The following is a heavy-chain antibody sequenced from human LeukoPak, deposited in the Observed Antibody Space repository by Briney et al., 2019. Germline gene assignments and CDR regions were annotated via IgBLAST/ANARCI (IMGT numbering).Heavy chain of an antibody. V-gene: IGHV3-21*01. CDR1: GFAFSTYS. CDR3: ARVAGGKVHLDY. D-gene: IGHD6-13*01. Sequence: GGSLRLSCAASGFAFSTYSMNWVRQAPGKGLEWISSITSTGTYIYYADSVKGRFTISRDNAKNSLYLQINSLRAEDTAVYFCARVAGGKVHLDYWGQGTQVTVSS. CDR2: ITSTGTYI. J-gene: IGHJ4*02.